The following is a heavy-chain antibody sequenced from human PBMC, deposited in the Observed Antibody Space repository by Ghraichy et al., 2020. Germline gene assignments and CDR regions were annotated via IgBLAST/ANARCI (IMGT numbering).Heavy chain of an antibody. Sequence: SETLSLTCTVSGGSISSYYWSWIRQPPGKGLEWIGYIYYSGSTNYNPSLKSRVTISVDTSKNQFSLKLSSVTAADTAVYYCARLFLSPMRGIAWFDYWGQGTLVTVSS. CDR2: IYYSGST. CDR1: GGSISSYY. V-gene: IGHV4-59*08. CDR3: ARLFLSPMRGIAWFDY. J-gene: IGHJ4*02. D-gene: IGHD6-13*01.